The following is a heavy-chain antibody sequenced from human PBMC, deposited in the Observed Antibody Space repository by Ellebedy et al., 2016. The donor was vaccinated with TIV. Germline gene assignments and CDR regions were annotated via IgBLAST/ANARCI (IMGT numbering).Heavy chain of an antibody. J-gene: IGHJ4*02. CDR1: GFSLSTSGVG. V-gene: IGHV2-5*02. CDR2: IYWDDDK. Sequence: SGPTLVXPTQTLTLTCTFSGFSLSTSGVGVGWIRQPPGKALEWLALIYWDDDKCYSPSLKSRLTITKDTSKNQVVLTMTNMDPVDTATYYCAHVPYYDFWSGYDYWGQGTLVTVSS. CDR3: AHVPYYDFWSGYDY. D-gene: IGHD3-3*01.